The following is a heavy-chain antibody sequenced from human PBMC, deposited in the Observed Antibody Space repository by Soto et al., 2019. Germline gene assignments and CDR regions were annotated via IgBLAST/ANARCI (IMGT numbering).Heavy chain of an antibody. V-gene: IGHV2-5*02. CDR1: GFSLSTSGVG. CDR3: AHRGEMDFDY. Sequence: QITLKESGPTLVKPTQTLTLTCTFSGFSLSTSGVGVGWIRQPPGKALEWLALIYWDDDKRYSPSLKSRLTITMDTSKNQVVLTMTNMDPVDTATYYCAHRGEMDFDYWGQGTLVTVSS. J-gene: IGHJ4*02. CDR2: IYWDDDK. D-gene: IGHD3-16*01.